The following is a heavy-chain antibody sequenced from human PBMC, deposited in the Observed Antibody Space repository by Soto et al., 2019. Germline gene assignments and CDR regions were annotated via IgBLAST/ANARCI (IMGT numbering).Heavy chain of an antibody. CDR1: GGTFSSYA. J-gene: IGHJ4*02. D-gene: IGHD3-22*01. Sequence: QVQLVQSGAEVKKPGSSVKVSCKASGGTFSSYAISWVRQAPGQGLEWMGGIIPIFGTANYAQKFQGRVTITAYKSTSTAYMELSSLRSEDTAVYYCARSPLYYYDSSGSYYFDYWGQGTLVTVSS. V-gene: IGHV1-69*06. CDR2: IIPIFGTA. CDR3: ARSPLYYYDSSGSYYFDY.